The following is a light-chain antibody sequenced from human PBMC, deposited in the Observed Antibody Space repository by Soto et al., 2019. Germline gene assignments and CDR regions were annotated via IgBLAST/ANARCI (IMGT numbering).Light chain of an antibody. CDR2: EVS. Sequence: QSVLTQPASVSGSPGQSITISCTGSSSDIGSYDYVSWHQHQPGKAPKVLIYEVSNRPSGVSSRFSGSRSGNTASLTISGLQAEDEATYYCSAHTTSFTFLFGPGTKVTVL. V-gene: IGLV2-14*01. J-gene: IGLJ1*01. CDR1: SSDIGSYDY. CDR3: SAHTTSFTFL.